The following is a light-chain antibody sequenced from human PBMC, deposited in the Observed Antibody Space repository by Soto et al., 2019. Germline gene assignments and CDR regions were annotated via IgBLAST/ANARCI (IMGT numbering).Light chain of an antibody. CDR3: QQYDNLPPTWT. CDR2: YAS. J-gene: IGKJ1*01. CDR1: QDISNY. V-gene: IGKV1-33*01. Sequence: DIQMTQSPSSLSASVGDRVTITCQASQDISNYLNWYQQKPGKAPNLLIYYASNLETGVPSRFSGSGSGTHFTFTISSLQPEDIATYYCQQYDNLPPTWTFGQGTKVDIK.